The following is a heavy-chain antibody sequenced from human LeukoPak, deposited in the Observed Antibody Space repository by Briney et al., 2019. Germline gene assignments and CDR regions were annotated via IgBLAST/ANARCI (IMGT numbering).Heavy chain of an antibody. CDR2: ISGGGDRT. CDR1: GFTFSDYG. J-gene: IGHJ3*02. D-gene: IGHD5-24*01. CDR3: AKDSVARNGVYDAFDI. V-gene: IGHV3-23*01. Sequence: GGSLRLSCAASGFTFSDYGMHWVRQAPGKGLEWVSHISGGGDRTYFADSVKGRFTMSRDNSKKTLYLQMNSLRAEDTAVYYCAKDSVARNGVYDAFDIWGQGTVVSVSS.